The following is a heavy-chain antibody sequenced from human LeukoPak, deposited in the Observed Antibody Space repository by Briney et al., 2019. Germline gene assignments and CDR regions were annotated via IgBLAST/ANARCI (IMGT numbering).Heavy chain of an antibody. CDR1: GFTFDDYA. CDR2: ISGDGGST. V-gene: IGHV3-43*02. J-gene: IGHJ1*01. D-gene: IGHD3-22*01. CDR3: AKDSSGYYYVFQH. Sequence: GGSLRLSCAASGFTFDDYAMRWVRQAPGKGLEWVSLISGDGGSTYYGDSVKGRFTISRDNSKNSLYLQMNSLGTEDTALYYCAKDSSGYYYVFQHWGQGTLVTVSS.